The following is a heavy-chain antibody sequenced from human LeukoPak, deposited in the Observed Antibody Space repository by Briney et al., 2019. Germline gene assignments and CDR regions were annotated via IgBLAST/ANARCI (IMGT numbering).Heavy chain of an antibody. J-gene: IGHJ3*02. CDR2: ISYDGSNK. V-gene: IGHV3-30*18. D-gene: IGHD4-17*01. CDR3: AKDWRGDYVSGEIDAFDI. CDR1: GFTFSSYG. Sequence: GRSLRLSCAASGFTFSSYGMHWVRQAPGKGLEWVAVISYDGSNKYYADSVKGRFTISRDNSKNTLYLQMNGLRAEDTAVYYCAKDWRGDYVSGEIDAFDIWGQGTMVTVSS.